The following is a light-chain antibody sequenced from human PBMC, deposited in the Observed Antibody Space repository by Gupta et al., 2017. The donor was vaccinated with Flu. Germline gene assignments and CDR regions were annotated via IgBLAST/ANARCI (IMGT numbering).Light chain of an antibody. V-gene: IGKV3-11*01. CDR2: EAS. CDR3: QENSYPLT. Sequence: SPATLSLSPGERANLPCRASQSVSSDGAWYQQKPGNETWLLMYEASNRATGIPALFSGRCSGTFSLPIISRLAPEYAAFYCCQENSYPLTFGHGTKVEIK. J-gene: IGKJ3*01. CDR1: QSVSSD.